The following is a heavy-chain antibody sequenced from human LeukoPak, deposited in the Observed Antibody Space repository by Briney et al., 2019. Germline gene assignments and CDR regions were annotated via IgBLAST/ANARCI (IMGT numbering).Heavy chain of an antibody. CDR3: AREGSYRYGYNEYHSYMDI. Sequence: SETLSLTCTVSGGSISSYYWSWIRQPPGKGLEWIGYIYYSGSTNYNPSLKSRVTISVDTSKNQFSLKLRSVTAAETAVYYCAREGSYRYGYNEYHSYMDIWGKGTTVTVSS. J-gene: IGHJ6*03. CDR2: IYYSGST. CDR1: GGSISSYY. D-gene: IGHD5-18*01. V-gene: IGHV4-59*01.